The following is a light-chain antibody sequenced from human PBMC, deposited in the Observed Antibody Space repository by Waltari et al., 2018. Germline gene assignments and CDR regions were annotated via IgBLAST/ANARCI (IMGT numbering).Light chain of an antibody. CDR2: GAS. CDR1: QSVSSN. J-gene: IGKJ2*02. CDR3: QQYNNWPPWT. V-gene: IGKV3-15*01. Sequence: EIVMTQSPATLSVSPGERATLSCRASQSVSSNLAWYQQKPVQAPRLLIYGASTTATGIPARFSGSGSGTEFTLTISSLQSEDFAVYYCQQYNNWPPWTFGQGTKLEIK.